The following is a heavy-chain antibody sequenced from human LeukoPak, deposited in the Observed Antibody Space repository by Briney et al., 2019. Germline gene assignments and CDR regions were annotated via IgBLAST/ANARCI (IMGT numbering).Heavy chain of an antibody. CDR2: IKQDGSEK. Sequence: GGSLRLPCAASGFSFSDYWMNWVRQAPGKGLEWVANIKQDGSEKYYVGSVKGRFTISRDNAKNSLYLQMNSLRAEDTAVYFCAGGSGWVTDSWGQGTLVTVSA. CDR3: AGGSGWVTDS. CDR1: GFSFSDYW. J-gene: IGHJ4*02. D-gene: IGHD6-19*01. V-gene: IGHV3-7*01.